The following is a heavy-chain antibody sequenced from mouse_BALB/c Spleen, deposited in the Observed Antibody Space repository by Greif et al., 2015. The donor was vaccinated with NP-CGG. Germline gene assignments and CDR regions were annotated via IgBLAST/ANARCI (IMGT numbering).Heavy chain of an antibody. D-gene: IGHD2-1*01. J-gene: IGHJ4*01. V-gene: IGHV5-9-1*01. CDR1: GFTFSSYA. Sequence: EVKLVESGGGLVKPGGSLKLSCAASGFTFSSYAMSWVRQTPEKRLEWVATISSGGSYTYYPDSVKGRFTISRDNAKNTLYLQMSRLRSEDTAMYYCARTAYGNYDYYAMDYWGQGTSVTVPS. CDR2: ISSGGSYT. CDR3: ARTAYGNYDYYAMDY.